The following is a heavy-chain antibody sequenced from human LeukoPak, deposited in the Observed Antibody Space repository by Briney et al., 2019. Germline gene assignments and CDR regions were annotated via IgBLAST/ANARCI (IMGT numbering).Heavy chain of an antibody. CDR2: ISWNSGSI. J-gene: IGHJ6*03. Sequence: AGGSLRLSCAASGFTFDDYAMHWVRQAPGKGLEWVSGISWNSGSIGYADSVKGRFTISRDNAKNSLYLQMNSLRAEDTAVYYCARGSPINQGDYYYYMDVWGKGTTVTVSS. V-gene: IGHV3-9*01. CDR3: ARGSPINQGDYYYYMDV. D-gene: IGHD1-14*01. CDR1: GFTFDDYA.